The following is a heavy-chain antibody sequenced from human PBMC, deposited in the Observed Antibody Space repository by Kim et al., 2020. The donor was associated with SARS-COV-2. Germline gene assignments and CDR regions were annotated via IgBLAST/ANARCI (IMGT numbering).Heavy chain of an antibody. J-gene: IGHJ6*02. CDR3: AKAKGDRGYAWGMDV. CDR1: GFSFSSYA. CDR2: ISYDGSSK. Sequence: GGSLRLSCGASGFSFSSYAMNWVRQAPGKGLEWVAVISYDGSSKYYADSVRGRFTVSRDNSKNMVYVQMNSLRAEDTAVYYCAKAKGDRGYAWGMDVWGQGTTVTVSS. D-gene: IGHD5-12*01. V-gene: IGHV3-30*18.